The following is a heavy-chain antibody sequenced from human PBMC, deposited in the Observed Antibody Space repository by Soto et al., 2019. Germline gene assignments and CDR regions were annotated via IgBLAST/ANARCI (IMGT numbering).Heavy chain of an antibody. D-gene: IGHD3-22*01. V-gene: IGHV4-39*01. CDR1: GGSISSTSYH. CDR3: ARNYYDGSGRYY. Sequence: PSETLSLTCTVSGGSISSTSYHWLWIRQPPGKGLEWIGSLDYSGVTFYNPSLKSRVAISADTSKSQFSLKVNSVTAADTAVYYCARNYYDGSGRYYWGQGTLVTVS. CDR2: LDYSGVT. J-gene: IGHJ4*02.